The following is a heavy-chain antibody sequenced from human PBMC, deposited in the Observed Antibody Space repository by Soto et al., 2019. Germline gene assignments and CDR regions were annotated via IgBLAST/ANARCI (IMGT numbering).Heavy chain of an antibody. CDR2: TYYRSKWYN. CDR1: GDSVSSNSAA. Sequence: SQTLSLTCAISGDSVSSNSAAWNWIRQSPSRGLEWLGRTYYRSKWYNDYAVSVKSRITINPDTSKNQFSLQLNSVTPEDTAVYYCARASEYYGFWSGPYPPYGMDVWGQGTTVTVSS. J-gene: IGHJ6*02. CDR3: ARASEYYGFWSGPYPPYGMDV. V-gene: IGHV6-1*01. D-gene: IGHD3-3*01.